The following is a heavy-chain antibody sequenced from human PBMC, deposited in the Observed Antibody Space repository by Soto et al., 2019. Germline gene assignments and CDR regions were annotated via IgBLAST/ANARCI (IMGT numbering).Heavy chain of an antibody. V-gene: IGHV4-4*07. CDR2: IYTTGST. Sequence: SETLSLTCTVSGDSISDYYWSWIRQPAGKGLEWIGRIYTTGSTDYNPSLKSRVTISIDMSKNQFSLKVTSMTAADTAVYYCAGERREKIHDGYDIDYWGQGTLVTVSS. J-gene: IGHJ4*02. D-gene: IGHD5-12*01. CDR1: GDSISDYY. CDR3: AGERREKIHDGYDIDY.